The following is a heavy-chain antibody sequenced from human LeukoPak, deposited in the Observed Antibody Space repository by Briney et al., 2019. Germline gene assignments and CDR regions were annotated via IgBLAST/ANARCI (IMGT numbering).Heavy chain of an antibody. CDR3: ARYASSGYYPPYGMDV. V-gene: IGHV1-18*01. CDR1: GYTFTSYG. J-gene: IGHJ6*02. D-gene: IGHD3-22*01. Sequence: ASVTVSCKASGYTFTSYGISWVRQPPGQGLEWMGWISAYNGNTNYAQKLQGRVTMTTDTSTSTAYMELRSLRSDDTAVYYCARYASSGYYPPYGMDVWGQGTTVTVSS. CDR2: ISAYNGNT.